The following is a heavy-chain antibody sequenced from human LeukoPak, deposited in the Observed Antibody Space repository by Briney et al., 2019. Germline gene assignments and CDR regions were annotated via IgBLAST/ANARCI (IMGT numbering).Heavy chain of an antibody. J-gene: IGHJ4*02. Sequence: GGSLRLSCAASGFTLSSYAMSWVRQAPGKGLEWVSAISDTGNTYHADSVKGLFTISRDSSKNTLFLQMNRLRPEDAAVYYCAKAPATTCRGAFCYPFDYWGQGTLVTVSS. CDR2: ISDTGNT. V-gene: IGHV3-23*01. CDR1: GFTLSSYA. D-gene: IGHD2-15*01. CDR3: AKAPATTCRGAFCYPFDY.